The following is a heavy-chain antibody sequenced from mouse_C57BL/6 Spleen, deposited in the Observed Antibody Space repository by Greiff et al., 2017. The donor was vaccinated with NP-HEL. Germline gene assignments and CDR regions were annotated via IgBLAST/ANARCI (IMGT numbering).Heavy chain of an antibody. J-gene: IGHJ2*01. D-gene: IGHD2-5*01. CDR3: AKGGTSYSNLDY. CDR1: GFTFSDYG. V-gene: IGHV5-17*01. CDR2: ISSGSSTI. Sequence: EVKLMESGGGLVKPGGSLKLSCAASGFTFSDYGMHWVRQAPEKGLEWVAYISSGSSTIYYADTVKGRFTISRDNAKNTLFLQMTRLRSEDTAMYYCAKGGTSYSNLDYWGQGTTLTVSS.